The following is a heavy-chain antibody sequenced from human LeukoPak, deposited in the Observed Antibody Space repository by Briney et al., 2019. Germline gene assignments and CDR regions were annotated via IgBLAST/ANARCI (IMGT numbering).Heavy chain of an antibody. CDR2: IWYDASNK. CDR1: GFTLSSYG. V-gene: IGHV3-33*01. D-gene: IGHD2-8*01. CDR3: ARDDGPLDY. J-gene: IGHJ4*02. Sequence: GGSLRLSCAASGFTLSSYGMHWVRQAPGKGLEWVASIWYDASNKNYADSVKGRFSISRDNSKNTLSLQMNSLRADDTALYYCARDDGPLDYWGRGTLVTVS.